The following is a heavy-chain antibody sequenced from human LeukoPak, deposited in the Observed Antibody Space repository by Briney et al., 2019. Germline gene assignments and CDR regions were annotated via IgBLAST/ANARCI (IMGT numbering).Heavy chain of an antibody. V-gene: IGHV3-23*01. J-gene: IGHJ4*02. CDR1: GFTFSDYY. CDR2: ISGSGGST. CDR3: AKAGERQEYYFDY. D-gene: IGHD3-10*01. Sequence: GGSLRLSCAASGFTFSDYYMSWVRQAPGKGLEWVSAISGSGGSTYYADSVKGRFTISRDNSKNTLYLQMNSLRAEDTAVYYCAKAGERQEYYFDYWGQGTLVTVSS.